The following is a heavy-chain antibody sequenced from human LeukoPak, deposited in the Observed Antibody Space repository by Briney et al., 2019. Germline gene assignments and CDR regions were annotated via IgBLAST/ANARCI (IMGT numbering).Heavy chain of an antibody. V-gene: IGHV4-39*01. J-gene: IGHJ6*04. CDR2: IYYCGST. D-gene: IGHD6-19*01. CDR1: GGSISSSSYY. Sequence: SETLSLTCTVSGGSISSSSYYWGWIRQPPGKGLEWIGSIYYCGSTYYKPSLKSRVTISVDTSKNQFSLKLSTVTAADTAVYYCARLEVSGWPYYYYYGMDVWGEGTTVTVSS. CDR3: ARLEVSGWPYYYYYGMDV.